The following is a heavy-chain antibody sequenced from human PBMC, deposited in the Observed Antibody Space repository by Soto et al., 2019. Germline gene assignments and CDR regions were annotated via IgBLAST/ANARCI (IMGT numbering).Heavy chain of an antibody. CDR1: GGSFSGYY. V-gene: IGHV4-34*01. CDR2: INHSGST. CDR3: ARARGSSWSLFDY. J-gene: IGHJ4*02. Sequence: QVQLQQWGAGLLKPSETLSLTCAVYGGSFSGYYWSWIRQPPGKGLEWIGEINHSGSTNYNPSLKSRVTISVDTSKNQFSLKLSSVTAADTAVYYCARARGSSWSLFDYWGQGPLVTVSS. D-gene: IGHD6-13*01.